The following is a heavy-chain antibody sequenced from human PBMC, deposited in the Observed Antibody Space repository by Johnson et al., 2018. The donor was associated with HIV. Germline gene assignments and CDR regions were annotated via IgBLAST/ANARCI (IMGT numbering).Heavy chain of an antibody. D-gene: IGHD6-19*01. Sequence: QVQLVESGGGVVQPGRSLRLSCAASAFTFSRYAMHWVRQAPVKGLEWVAFISNDGSNKYYADSVTGRFTISRDNSKNTLYLQMNSLRAEDTAVYYCARGDSSGWYRYAFDIWGQGTMVTVSS. J-gene: IGHJ3*02. CDR1: AFTFSRYA. CDR2: ISNDGSNK. CDR3: ARGDSSGWYRYAFDI. V-gene: IGHV3-30-3*01.